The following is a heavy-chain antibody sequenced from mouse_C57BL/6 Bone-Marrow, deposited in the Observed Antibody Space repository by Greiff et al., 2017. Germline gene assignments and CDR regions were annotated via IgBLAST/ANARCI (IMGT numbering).Heavy chain of an antibody. D-gene: IGHD2-3*01. V-gene: IGHV1-54*01. CDR2: INPGSGGT. J-gene: IGHJ1*03. Sequence: VQLQQSGAELVRPGTSVKVSCKASGYAFTNYLIEWVKQRPGQGLEWIGVINPGSGGTNYNEKFKGKATLTADKSSSTAYMQLSSLTSEDSAVYFCARWGWLLYWYFDVWGTGTTVTASS. CDR1: GYAFTNYL. CDR3: ARWGWLLYWYFDV.